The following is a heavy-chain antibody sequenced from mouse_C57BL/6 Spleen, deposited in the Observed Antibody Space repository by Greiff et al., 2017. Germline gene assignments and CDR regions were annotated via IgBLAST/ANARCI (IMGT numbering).Heavy chain of an antibody. CDR2: IDPSDSST. V-gene: IGHV1-69*01. CDR1: GYTFTSYW. D-gene: IGHD4-1*01. CDR3: ARSGWDGAY. Sequence: QVQLQQPGAELVMPGASVKLSCKASGYTFTSYWMNWVKQRPGQGLEWIGEIDPSDSSTNYNQKFKGKSTLTVDKSSSTAYMQLSSLTSEDSAVYYCARSGWDGAYWGQGTLVTVSA. J-gene: IGHJ3*01.